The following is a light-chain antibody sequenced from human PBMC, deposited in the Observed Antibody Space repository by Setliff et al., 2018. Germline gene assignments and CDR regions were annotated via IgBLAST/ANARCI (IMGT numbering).Light chain of an antibody. CDR3: SSYAGSNNFVV. V-gene: IGLV2-8*01. Sequence: QSVLAQPPSASGSPGQSVTISCTGTNNDIGTYNYVSWYQQHPGKAPKLMIFEVYRRPLGVPDRFSGSKSGNTASLTVPGLQAEDDADYYCSSYAGSNNFVVFGGGTK. CDR2: EVY. CDR1: NNDIGTYNY. J-gene: IGLJ3*02.